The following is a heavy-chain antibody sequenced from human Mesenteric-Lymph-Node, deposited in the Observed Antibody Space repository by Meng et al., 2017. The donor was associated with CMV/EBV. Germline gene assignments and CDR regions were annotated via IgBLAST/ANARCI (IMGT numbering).Heavy chain of an antibody. CDR3: ARGGEVVVVPAAIYGGSAYYGMDV. Sequence: GGSLRLSCAASGFTFSSYWMHWVRQAPGKGLVWVSRIHSDGRSTNYADSVKGRFTISRDNAENTLYLQMNSLRAEDTAVYYCARGGEVVVVPAAIYGGSAYYGMDVWGQGTTVTVSS. D-gene: IGHD2-2*02. V-gene: IGHV3-74*01. J-gene: IGHJ6*02. CDR2: IHSDGRST. CDR1: GFTFSSYW.